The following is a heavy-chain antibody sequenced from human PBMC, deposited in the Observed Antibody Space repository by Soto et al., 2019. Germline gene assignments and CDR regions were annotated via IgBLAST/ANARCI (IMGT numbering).Heavy chain of an antibody. Sequence: QVQLVQSGAEVKKPGASVKVSCKTSGYTFTNFGLSWVRQAPGQGLEWMGWISAYNGNTNYEQNCQGRVTMTTDTTTSTADMELRSLRSDDTAVYYCARGGTPIDYRGQGTLVTVSS. CDR1: GYTFTNFG. J-gene: IGHJ4*02. CDR2: ISAYNGNT. V-gene: IGHV1-18*01. D-gene: IGHD3-16*01. CDR3: ARGGTPIDY.